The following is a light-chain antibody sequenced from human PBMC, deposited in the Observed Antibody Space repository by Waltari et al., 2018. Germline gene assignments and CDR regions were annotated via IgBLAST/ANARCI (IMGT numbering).Light chain of an antibody. V-gene: IGKV3-15*01. CDR3: QQYNSWPLT. Sequence: EIVMTQSPATLSVYPGERATLSCRASQSVSNNSAWFQHKPGQAPRLLIYGASTRAAGTPASVSGSGSGADFTLTISSLQSEDFALYYCQQYNSWPLTFGGGTKVEIK. CDR1: QSVSNN. J-gene: IGKJ4*01. CDR2: GAS.